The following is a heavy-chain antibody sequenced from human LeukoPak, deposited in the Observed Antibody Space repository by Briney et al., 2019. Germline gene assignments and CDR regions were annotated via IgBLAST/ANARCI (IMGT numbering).Heavy chain of an antibody. J-gene: IGHJ4*02. CDR1: GYTLTELS. CDR2: FDPEDGET. Sequence: ASVKVSCKVSGYTLTELSMHWVRQAPGKGLEWMGGFDPEDGETIYAQKFQGRVTMTEDTSTDTAYMELSSPRSEDTAVYYCATLDTYYYDSSGWSDYWGQGTLVTVSS. D-gene: IGHD3-22*01. V-gene: IGHV1-24*01. CDR3: ATLDTYYYDSSGWSDY.